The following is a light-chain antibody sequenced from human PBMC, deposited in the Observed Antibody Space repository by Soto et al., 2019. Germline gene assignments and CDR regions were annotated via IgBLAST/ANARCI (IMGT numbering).Light chain of an antibody. J-gene: IGKJ1*01. V-gene: IGKV2-30*01. Sequence: DVVMTQSPLSLPVTLGQPASLSCRSSQNLVYSDGNVYLNWFHQRPGQSPRRLIYDVSQRDPGVPERFSGSGSGTDFTLTISRVEAEDGGVYYCMQGTHWPWTFGQGTKVDIK. CDR1: QNLVYSDGNVY. CDR2: DVS. CDR3: MQGTHWPWT.